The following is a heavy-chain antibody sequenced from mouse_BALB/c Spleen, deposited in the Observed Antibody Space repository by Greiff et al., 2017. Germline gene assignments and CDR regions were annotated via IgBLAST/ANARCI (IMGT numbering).Heavy chain of an antibody. CDR2: ISSGGST. CDR1: GFTFSSYA. V-gene: IGHV5-6-5*01. Sequence: EVKVVESGGGLVKPGGSLKLSCAASGFTFSSYAMSWVRQTPEKRLEWVASISSGGSTYYPDSVKGRFTISRDNARNILYLQMSSLRSEDTAMYYCARERGYYDYDGFAYWGQGTLVTVSA. D-gene: IGHD2-4*01. J-gene: IGHJ3*01. CDR3: ARERGYYDYDGFAY.